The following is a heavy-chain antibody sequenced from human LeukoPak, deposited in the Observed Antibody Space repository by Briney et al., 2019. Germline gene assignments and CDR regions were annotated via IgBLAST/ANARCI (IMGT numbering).Heavy chain of an antibody. CDR3: ARQTSRFLEWFPGKGDWFDP. Sequence: PSETLSLTCTVSGGSISSSSYYWGWIRQPPGKGLEWIVSIYYSGSSYYNPSLKSRVTISVDTSRNQFSLRLSSVTAADTAEYYCARQTSRFLEWFPGKGDWFDPWGQGTLVTVSS. D-gene: IGHD3-3*01. CDR2: IYYSGSS. V-gene: IGHV4-39*01. CDR1: GGSISSSSYY. J-gene: IGHJ5*02.